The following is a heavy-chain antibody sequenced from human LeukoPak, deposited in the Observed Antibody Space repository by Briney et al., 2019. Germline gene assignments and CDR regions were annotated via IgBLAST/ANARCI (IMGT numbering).Heavy chain of an antibody. CDR2: VSINSGTI. V-gene: IGHV3-48*04. Sequence: GGSLRLSCTTSGFNFRAYWMGWVRQAPGKGLEWISFVSINSGTIYYADSVNGRFRISRDNAKSSLDLEMNSLRAEDTAVYYCARAMSTFGGVRNYFDSWGQGTLVTVSS. J-gene: IGHJ4*02. CDR3: ARAMSTFGGVRNYFDS. D-gene: IGHD3-16*01. CDR1: GFNFRAYW.